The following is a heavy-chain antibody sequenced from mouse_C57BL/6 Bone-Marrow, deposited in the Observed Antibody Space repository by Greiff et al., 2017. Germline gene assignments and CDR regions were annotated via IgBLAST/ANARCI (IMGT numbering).Heavy chain of an antibody. Sequence: QVQLQQSGAELVKPGASVKMSCKASGYTFTSYWITWVKQRPGQGLEWIGVLHPGSGSTNYNEKFKSKATLTVDTSSSTAYMQLSSLTSEDSAVYYCATEIEEYSHSYFDVWGTGTTVTVSS. D-gene: IGHD5-2*01. CDR3: ATEIEEYSHSYFDV. J-gene: IGHJ1*03. V-gene: IGHV1-55*01. CDR1: GYTFTSYW. CDR2: LHPGSGST.